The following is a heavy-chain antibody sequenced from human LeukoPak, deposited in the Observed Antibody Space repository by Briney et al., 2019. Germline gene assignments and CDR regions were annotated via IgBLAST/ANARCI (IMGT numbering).Heavy chain of an antibody. J-gene: IGHJ5*02. Sequence: ASVKVSCKASGYTFTSYGISWVRQAPGQGLEWMVWISAYNGNTNYAQKLQGRVTMTTDTSTSTAYMELRSLRSDDTAVYYCARDREYYYDSPRYNWFDPWGQGTLVTVSS. CDR1: GYTFTSYG. V-gene: IGHV1-18*01. CDR3: ARDREYYYDSPRYNWFDP. D-gene: IGHD3-22*01. CDR2: ISAYNGNT.